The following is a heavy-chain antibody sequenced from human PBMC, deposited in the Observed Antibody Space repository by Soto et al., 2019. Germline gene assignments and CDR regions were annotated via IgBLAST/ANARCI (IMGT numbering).Heavy chain of an antibody. CDR3: SRSPEVGVRGAY. D-gene: IGHD3-16*01. CDR1: RFTFSTYE. J-gene: IGHJ4*02. V-gene: IGHV3-23*01. CDR2: ISGSGGST. Sequence: GGSLRLSCAASRFTFSTYEMHWVRQAPGKGLEWVSAISGSGGSTYYADSVKGRFTISRDDAKNSVYLQIDSLRDEDTALYYCSRSPEVGVRGAYWGQGTLVTVSS.